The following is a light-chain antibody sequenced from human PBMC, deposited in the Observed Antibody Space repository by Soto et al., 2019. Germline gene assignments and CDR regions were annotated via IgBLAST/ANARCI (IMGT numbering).Light chain of an antibody. Sequence: TQSPSSLSASVGDRVTITCRASQGIRTYLAWYQQKPGQAPRLLIYGASSRATGIPDRFSGSGSGTDFTLTISRLEPEDFAVYYCQHYNNWPPITFGQGTRLEIK. J-gene: IGKJ5*01. V-gene: IGKV3D-15*01. CDR3: QHYNNWPPIT. CDR1: QGIRTY. CDR2: GAS.